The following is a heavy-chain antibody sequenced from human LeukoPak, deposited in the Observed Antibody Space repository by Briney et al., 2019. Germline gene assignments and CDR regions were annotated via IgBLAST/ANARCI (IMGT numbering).Heavy chain of an antibody. D-gene: IGHD5-12*01. CDR3: ARASPYRYSGYDPIDY. J-gene: IGHJ4*02. CDR1: GYTFTSYD. V-gene: IGHV1-8*01. Sequence: ASVKVSCKASGYTFTSYDINWVRQATGQGLEWMGWMNPNSGNTGYARKFQGRVTMTRNTSISTAYMELSSLRSEDTAVYYCARASPYRYSGYDPIDYWGQGTLVTVSS. CDR2: MNPNSGNT.